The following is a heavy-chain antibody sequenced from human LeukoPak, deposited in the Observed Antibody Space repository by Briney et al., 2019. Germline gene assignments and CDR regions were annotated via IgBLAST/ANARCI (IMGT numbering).Heavy chain of an antibody. CDR3: ARGYDSIPLNY. CDR2: IYYSGTT. D-gene: IGHD3-22*01. Sequence: PSETLSLTCTVSGGSISSYYWSWIRQPPGKGLERIGYIYYSGTTTYNPSLKSRVTISLDTSKKQFSLKLSSVTAADTAVYYCARGYDSIPLNYWGQGTLVTVSS. V-gene: IGHV4-59*12. CDR1: GGSISSYY. J-gene: IGHJ4*02.